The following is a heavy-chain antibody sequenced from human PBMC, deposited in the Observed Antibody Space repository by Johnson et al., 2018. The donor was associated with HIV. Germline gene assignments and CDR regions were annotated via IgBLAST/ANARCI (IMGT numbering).Heavy chain of an antibody. CDR1: GFTLTNYP. CDR3: ARDRYSGSFTLGAFDI. D-gene: IGHD1-26*01. J-gene: IGHJ3*02. Sequence: VQLVESGGGVVQPGRSLRLSCAASGFTLTNYPMHWVRQAPGKGLEWVSAISGSGGSTYYADSVKGRFTISRDNSKNTLYLQMNSLIAEDTAVYYCARDRYSGSFTLGAFDIWGQWTVVTVSS. CDR2: ISGSGGST. V-gene: IGHV3-23*04.